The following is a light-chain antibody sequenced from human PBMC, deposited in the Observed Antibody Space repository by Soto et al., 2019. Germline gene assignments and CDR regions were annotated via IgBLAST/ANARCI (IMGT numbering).Light chain of an antibody. V-gene: IGKV3D-20*02. J-gene: IGKJ5*01. CDR1: QRVGSSY. CDR2: GAS. CDR3: QQRSNWPPIT. Sequence: EIVLTQTPGTLSLSPGERSTLSCRAIQRVGSSYLAWYQHKPDQAPRLLIYGASGRATGTPDRFSGSGSGTDFTLTISRLEPEDFAVYYCQQRSNWPPITFGQGTRLEIK.